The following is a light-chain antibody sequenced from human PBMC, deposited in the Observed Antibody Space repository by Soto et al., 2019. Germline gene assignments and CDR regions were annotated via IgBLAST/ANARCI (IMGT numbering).Light chain of an antibody. Sequence: EVVLTQSPATLSVSPGEGVTLSCRASQGIGDTLAWYQHKPGQTPRLLIYDTSNRATGIPARFSGSGSGTDFTLTISGLEPEDFAVYYCQQRSNWPLGYTFGQGTKLEIK. V-gene: IGKV3-11*01. CDR3: QQRSNWPLGYT. CDR2: DTS. J-gene: IGKJ2*01. CDR1: QGIGDT.